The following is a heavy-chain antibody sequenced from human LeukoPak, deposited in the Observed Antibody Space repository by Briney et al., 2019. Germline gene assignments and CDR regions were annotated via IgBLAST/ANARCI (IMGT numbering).Heavy chain of an antibody. Sequence: SETLSLTCTVSGGSISSSSYYWGWIRQPPGKGLEWIGSIYYSGSTYYNPSLKSRVTISVDTSKNQFPLKLSSVTAADTAVYYCARDGLIAARPFDYWGQGTLVTVSS. J-gene: IGHJ4*02. V-gene: IGHV4-39*06. D-gene: IGHD6-6*01. CDR2: IYYSGST. CDR3: ARDGLIAARPFDY. CDR1: GGSISSSSYY.